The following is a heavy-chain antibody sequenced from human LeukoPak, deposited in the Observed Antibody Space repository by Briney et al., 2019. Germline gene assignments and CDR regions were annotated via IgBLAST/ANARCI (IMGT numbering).Heavy chain of an antibody. D-gene: IGHD2-15*01. Sequence: GASLRLSCTASGFTFSSYAMSWVRQAPGRGLEWVSAISGSGGSTSYADSVKGRFTISRDNSKNTLFLQMNSLRAEDTAVYYCAKEGYCSGGSCYSYFDYWGQGTLVTVSS. CDR1: GFTFSSYA. CDR3: AKEGYCSGGSCYSYFDY. V-gene: IGHV3-23*01. J-gene: IGHJ4*02. CDR2: ISGSGGST.